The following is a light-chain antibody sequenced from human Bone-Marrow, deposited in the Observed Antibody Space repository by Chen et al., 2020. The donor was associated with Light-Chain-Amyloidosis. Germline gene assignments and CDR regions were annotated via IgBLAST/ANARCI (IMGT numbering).Light chain of an antibody. Sequence: EIVLTQSPGTLSLSPGGGANLSCRASQTISSNYLTWYQQKFGQAPRLLIYGSSSKATGIPDRVTGSESGTDFTRTINRLEPEDFAMYYCQQYGTSPLTFGGGTKVEIK. V-gene: IGKV3-20*01. CDR2: GSS. CDR1: QTISSNY. CDR3: QQYGTSPLT. J-gene: IGKJ4*01.